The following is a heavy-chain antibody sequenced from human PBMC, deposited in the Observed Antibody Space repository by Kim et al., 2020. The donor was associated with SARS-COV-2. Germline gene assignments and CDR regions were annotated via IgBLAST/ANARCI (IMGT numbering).Heavy chain of an antibody. J-gene: IGHJ3*02. CDR2: INHSGST. Sequence: SETLSLTCAVYGGSFSGYYWSWIRQPPGKGLEWIGEINHSGSTNYNPSLKSRVTISVDTSKNQFSLKLSSVTAADTAVYYCARGGPTGTATQGSTATRRGRHFNRAFDIWGQGTMVTVSS. V-gene: IGHV4-34*01. CDR1: GGSFSGYY. CDR3: ARGGPTGTATQGSTATRRGRHFNRAFDI. D-gene: IGHD2-2*01.